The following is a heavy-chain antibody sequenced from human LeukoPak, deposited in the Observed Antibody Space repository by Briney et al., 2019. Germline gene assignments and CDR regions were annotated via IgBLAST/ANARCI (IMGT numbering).Heavy chain of an antibody. CDR1: GFTFSNAC. Sequence: GGSLRLSCAASGFTFSNACMSWVRRAPGKGLEWVGHIKGKAEGGTTDYAAPVQGRFTISRDDSKNTLYLQMNSLKTEDTAVYYCTTGTWIQLWLADYWGQGTLVTVSS. CDR2: IKGKAEGGTT. D-gene: IGHD5-18*01. CDR3: TTGTWIQLWLADY. J-gene: IGHJ4*02. V-gene: IGHV3-15*01.